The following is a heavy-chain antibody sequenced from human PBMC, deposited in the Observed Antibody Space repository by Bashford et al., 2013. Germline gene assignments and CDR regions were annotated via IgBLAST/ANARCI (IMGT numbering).Heavy chain of an antibody. D-gene: IGHD6-6*01. V-gene: IGHV1-2*04. CDR1: GYTFTGYY. CDR2: INPNSGGT. CDR3: ARDLGIAARDFGFDP. Sequence: ASVKVSCKASGYTFTGYYMHWVRQAPGQGLEWMGWINPNSGGTNYAQKFQGWVTMTRDTSISTAYMELSRLRSDDTAVYYCARDLGIAARDFGFDPWGQGTLVTVSS. J-gene: IGHJ5*02.